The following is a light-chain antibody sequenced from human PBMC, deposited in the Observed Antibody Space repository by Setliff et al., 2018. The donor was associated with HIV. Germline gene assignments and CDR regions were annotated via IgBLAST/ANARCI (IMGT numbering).Light chain of an antibody. J-gene: IGLJ1*01. CDR1: SSDVGGYNY. CDR2: DVS. CDR3: SSYTSSSPYV. V-gene: IGLV2-14*03. Sequence: QSVLTQPASVSGSPGQSITISCTGTSSDVGGYNYVSWYQQHPGKAPKLMICDVSNRPSGVSNRLSGSKSGNTASLTISGLQAEDEADYYCSSYTSSSPYVFGTGTKVTVL.